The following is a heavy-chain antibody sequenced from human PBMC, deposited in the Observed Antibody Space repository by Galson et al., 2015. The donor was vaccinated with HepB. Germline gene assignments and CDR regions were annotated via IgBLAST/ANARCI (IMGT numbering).Heavy chain of an antibody. CDR1: GFTFSSYS. CDR3: ARDGVVVPAAPTGMDV. D-gene: IGHD2-2*01. CDR2: ISSSSSTI. J-gene: IGHJ6*04. Sequence: SLRLSCAASGFTFSSYSMNWVRQAPGKGLEWVSYISSSSSTIYYADSVKGRFTISRDNAKNSLYLQMNSLRAEDTAVYYCARDGVVVPAAPTGMDVWGKGTTVTVSS. V-gene: IGHV3-48*01.